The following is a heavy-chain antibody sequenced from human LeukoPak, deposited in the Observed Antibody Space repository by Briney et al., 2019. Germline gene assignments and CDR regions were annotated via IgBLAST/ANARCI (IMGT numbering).Heavy chain of an antibody. D-gene: IGHD3-16*01. Sequence: SETLSLTCTVSGGSISSGTYYWSWIRQPAGKGLEWIGRIYTSGSTNYNPSLKSRVTISVDTSKNQFSLKLSSVTAADTAVYYCARYYDYVWGSYRTHPDYWGQGTLVTVSS. V-gene: IGHV4-61*02. J-gene: IGHJ4*02. CDR3: ARYYDYVWGSYRTHPDY. CDR2: IYTSGST. CDR1: GGSISSGTYY.